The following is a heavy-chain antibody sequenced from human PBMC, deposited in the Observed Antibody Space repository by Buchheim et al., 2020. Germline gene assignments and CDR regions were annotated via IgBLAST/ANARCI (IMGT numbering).Heavy chain of an antibody. D-gene: IGHD3-22*01. Sequence: EVQLVESGGGLVQPGGSLRLSCAVSGFTVSSDSMSWVRQAPGKGLEWVSAIYGGGATYYPDSVKGRFNISRDSSKNTLYFQMNRLRVEDTAMYYCARRQPSGSWFDPWGQGTL. J-gene: IGHJ5*02. V-gene: IGHV3-66*01. CDR2: IYGGGAT. CDR1: GFTVSSDS. CDR3: ARRQPSGSWFDP.